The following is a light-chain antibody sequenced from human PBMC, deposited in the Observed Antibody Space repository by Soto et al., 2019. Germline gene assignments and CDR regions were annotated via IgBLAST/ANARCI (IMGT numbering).Light chain of an antibody. J-gene: IGLJ2*01. Sequence: SYELTQPPSVSVAPGQTARITCVGDNIGSEGVQWYQQSPGQAPVLVVYDDSDRPSGIPERFSGSSSGNTDTLAISRVEAGDEAEYYCQVWDSSSHHVVFGGGTQRTVL. CDR1: NIGSEG. CDR2: DDS. V-gene: IGLV3-21*02. CDR3: QVWDSSSHHVV.